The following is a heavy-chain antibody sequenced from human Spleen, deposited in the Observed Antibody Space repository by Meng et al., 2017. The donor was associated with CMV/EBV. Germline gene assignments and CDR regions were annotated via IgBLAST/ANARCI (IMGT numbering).Heavy chain of an antibody. D-gene: IGHD3-3*01. J-gene: IGHJ6*02. CDR1: GGSISSYY. CDR2: INHSGST. Sequence: SETLSLTCTVSGGSISSYYWSWIRQPPGKGLEWIGEINHSGSTNYNPSLKSRVTISVDTSKNQFSLKLSSVTAADTAVYYCARGAYYDFWSGHYYYGMDVWGQGTTVTVSS. CDR3: ARGAYYDFWSGHYYYGMDV. V-gene: IGHV4-34*01.